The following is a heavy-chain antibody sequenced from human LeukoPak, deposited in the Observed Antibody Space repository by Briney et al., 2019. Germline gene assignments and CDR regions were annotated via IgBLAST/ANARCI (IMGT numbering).Heavy chain of an antibody. CDR1: GGSISSHY. D-gene: IGHD6-13*01. Sequence: PSETLSLTCTVSGGSISSHYWSWIRQPPGKGLEWIGYIYYSGSTNYNPSLKSRVTISVDTSKNQFSLKLSSVTAADRAVYYCARVLIAAAGTAFDYWGQGTLVTVSS. CDR3: ARVLIAAAGTAFDY. CDR2: IYYSGST. V-gene: IGHV4-59*11. J-gene: IGHJ4*02.